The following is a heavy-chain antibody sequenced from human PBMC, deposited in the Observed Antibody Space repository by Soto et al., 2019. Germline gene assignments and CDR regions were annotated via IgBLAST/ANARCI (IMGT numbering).Heavy chain of an antibody. CDR3: AIGGSGSYYNPYYFDY. V-gene: IGHV4-59*01. D-gene: IGHD3-10*01. CDR1: GGSISSYY. Sequence: PSETLSLTCTVSGGSISSYYWGWIRQPPGKGLEWIGYIYYSGGTNYNPSLKSRVTISVDTSKNQFSLKLSSVTAADTAVCYCAIGGSGSYYNPYYFDYWGQGTLVTVSS. CDR2: IYYSGGT. J-gene: IGHJ4*02.